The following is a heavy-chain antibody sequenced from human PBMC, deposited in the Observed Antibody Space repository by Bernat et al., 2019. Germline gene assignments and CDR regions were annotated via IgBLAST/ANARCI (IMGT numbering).Heavy chain of an antibody. CDR3: SRLTRGETVSY. CDR2: MNQDGRER. V-gene: IGHV3-7*03. D-gene: IGHD3-10*01. J-gene: IGHJ4*02. Sequence: EVQLVESGGGLVQPGGSLRLSCAASGFTFSSYWMTWVRQAPGKGLEWVANMNQDGRERNYVDSVRGRFTISRDNAENSLYLQMNSLRAEDTAVYYCSRLTRGETVSYWGQGTLVTVSS. CDR1: GFTFSSYW.